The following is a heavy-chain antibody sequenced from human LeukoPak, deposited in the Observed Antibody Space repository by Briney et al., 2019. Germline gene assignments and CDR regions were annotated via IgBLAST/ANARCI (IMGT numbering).Heavy chain of an antibody. CDR1: GYSFTSYW. CDR3: ARTYYDFWSGYLYYYTDV. D-gene: IGHD3-3*01. Sequence: KPGESLEISCTGSGYSFTSYWIGWVRQMPGKGLEWMGIIYPGDSDTRYSPSFQGQVTISADKSISTAYLQWSSLKASDTAMYYCARTYYDFWSGYLYYYTDVWGKGTTVTVSS. CDR2: IYPGDSDT. J-gene: IGHJ6*03. V-gene: IGHV5-51*03.